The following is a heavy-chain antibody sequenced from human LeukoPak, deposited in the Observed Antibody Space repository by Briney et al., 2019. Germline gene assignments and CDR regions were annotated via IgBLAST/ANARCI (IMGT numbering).Heavy chain of an antibody. Sequence: PSETLSLTCTVSGGSISSYYWSWIRQPPGKGLEWIGYIYYSGSTNYNPSLKSRVTISVDTSKNQFSLKLSSVTAADTAVYYCARGYYYQNYYFDYWGQGTLVTVSS. V-gene: IGHV4-59*01. CDR3: ARGYYYQNYYFDY. D-gene: IGHD5-12*01. J-gene: IGHJ4*02. CDR2: IYYSGST. CDR1: GGSISSYY.